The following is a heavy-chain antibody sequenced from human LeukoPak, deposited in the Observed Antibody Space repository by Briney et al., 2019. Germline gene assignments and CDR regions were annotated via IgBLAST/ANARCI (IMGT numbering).Heavy chain of an antibody. V-gene: IGHV4-31*03. CDR3: ARDSSGGNFDP. Sequence: SETLSLTCTVSGGSISSGGYYWSWIRQHPGKGLEWIGYIYYSGSTYYNPSLKSRVTTSVDTSKNQFSLKLSSVTAADTAVYYCARDSSGGNFDPWGQGTLVTVSS. CDR1: GGSISSGGYY. J-gene: IGHJ5*02. D-gene: IGHD2-15*01. CDR2: IYYSGST.